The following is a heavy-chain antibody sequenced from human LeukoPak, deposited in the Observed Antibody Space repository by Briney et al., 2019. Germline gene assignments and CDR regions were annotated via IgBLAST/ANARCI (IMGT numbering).Heavy chain of an antibody. CDR2: LYTNDNT. J-gene: IGHJ6*03. CDR3: ARGVVTDDYYMDV. Sequence: PSETLSLTCSVSGGSITSGRYYWTWIRQPPGKGLEWIGRLYTNDNTNYDPSLESRVSISVDTSKSQFYLQLTSVTAADTAVYFCARGVVTDDYYMDVWGKGITAIVSS. V-gene: IGHV4-61*02. D-gene: IGHD2-21*02. CDR1: GGSITSGRYY.